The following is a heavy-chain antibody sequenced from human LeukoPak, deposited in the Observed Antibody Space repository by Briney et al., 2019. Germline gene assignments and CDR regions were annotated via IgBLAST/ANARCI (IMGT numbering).Heavy chain of an antibody. CDR2: ISSDGTSK. CDR1: GFTFSSYG. J-gene: IGHJ5*02. Sequence: GGSLRLSCAASGFTFSSYGMHWVRQAPGKGLDWVAVISSDGTSKYSADSVKGRFTISRDNAKNSLYLQMNSLRADDTAVYYCARLRSKYWFDPWGQGTLATVSS. D-gene: IGHD4-11*01. CDR3: ARLRSKYWFDP. V-gene: IGHV3-30*03.